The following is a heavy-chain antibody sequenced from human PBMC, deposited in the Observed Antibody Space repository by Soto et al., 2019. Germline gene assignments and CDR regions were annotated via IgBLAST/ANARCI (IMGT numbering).Heavy chain of an antibody. Sequence: PGGSLRLSCAASGFTFSSYAMSWVRQAPGKGLEWVSAISGSGGSTYYADSVKGRFTISRDNSKNTLYLQMNSLRAEDTAVYYCAKEVARIKNNYYYYGMDVWGQGTTVTVSS. CDR1: GFTFSSYA. CDR3: AKEVARIKNNYYYYGMDV. V-gene: IGHV3-23*01. J-gene: IGHJ6*02. D-gene: IGHD2-15*01. CDR2: ISGSGGST.